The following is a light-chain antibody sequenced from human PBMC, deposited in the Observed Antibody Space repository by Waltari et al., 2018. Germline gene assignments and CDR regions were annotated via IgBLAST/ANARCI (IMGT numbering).Light chain of an antibody. V-gene: IGLV7-43*01. J-gene: IGLJ1*01. CDR2: SAN. CDR3: LLVYGGAYV. Sequence: QTVVTQEPSLTVPPGGTVTLTCASSTGAVTSGYFPTWFQQRPGQPPRSLIYSANNKHSWTPARFSGSLIGGKAALTLSGVQPEDEADYYCLLVYGGAYVFGTGTKLTVL. CDR1: TGAVTSGYF.